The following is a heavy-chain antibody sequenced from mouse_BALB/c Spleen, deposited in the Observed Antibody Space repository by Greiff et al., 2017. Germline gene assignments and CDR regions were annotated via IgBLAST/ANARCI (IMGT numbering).Heavy chain of an antibody. V-gene: IGHV2-9*02. CDR3: ARGITTVVDAMDD. Sequence: VHLVESGPGLVAPSQSLSITCTVSGFSLTSYGVHWVRQPPGKGLEWLGVIWAGGSTNYNSALMSRLSISKDNSKSQVFLKMNILQTDYTAMYYCARGITTVVDAMDDWGQGTSVTVSS. D-gene: IGHD1-1*01. CDR2: IWAGGST. CDR1: GFSLTSYG. J-gene: IGHJ4*01.